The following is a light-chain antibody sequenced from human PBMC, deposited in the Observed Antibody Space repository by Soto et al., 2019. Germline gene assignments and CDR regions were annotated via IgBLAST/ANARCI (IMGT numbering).Light chain of an antibody. J-gene: IGKJ2*01. CDR3: QQYSSYSGYT. CDR2: KAS. V-gene: IGKV1-5*03. CDR1: QSISSW. Sequence: DIQMTQSPSTLSASIGDRVTITCRASQSISSWLAWYQQKPWKAPKLLIYKASSLESGVPSRFSGSGSGTEFTLTISSLQPDDFAIYYCQQYSSYSGYTFGQGTKLEIK.